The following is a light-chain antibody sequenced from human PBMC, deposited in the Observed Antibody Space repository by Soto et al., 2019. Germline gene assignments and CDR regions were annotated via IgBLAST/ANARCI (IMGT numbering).Light chain of an antibody. Sequence: QSVLTQPPSVSAPPGQKVTISCSGGSSNIGNNYVAWYQQLPGTAPKLLIYDNNKRPSGIPDRFSGSKSGTLATLGITGLQTGDEADYYCGTWDSSLSAGVFGGGTKLTVL. CDR1: SSNIGNNY. CDR2: DNN. CDR3: GTWDSSLSAGV. V-gene: IGLV1-51*01. J-gene: IGLJ3*02.